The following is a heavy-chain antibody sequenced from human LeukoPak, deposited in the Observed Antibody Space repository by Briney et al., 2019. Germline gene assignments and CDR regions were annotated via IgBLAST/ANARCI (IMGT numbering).Heavy chain of an antibody. Sequence: GGSLRLSCAASGFTFSSYAMSWVRQAPGKGLEWVSAISGSGGSTYYADSVKGRFTISRDNSKNTLYLQMNSLRAEDTAAYYCARDSHYYDSSGYYSGYWGQGTLVTVSS. CDR1: GFTFSSYA. J-gene: IGHJ4*02. V-gene: IGHV3-23*01. CDR3: ARDSHYYDSSGYYSGY. CDR2: ISGSGGST. D-gene: IGHD3-22*01.